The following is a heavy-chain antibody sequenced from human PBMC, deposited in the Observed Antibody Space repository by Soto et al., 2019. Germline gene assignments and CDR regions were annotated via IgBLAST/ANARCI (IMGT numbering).Heavy chain of an antibody. CDR3: ERGRGEFDA. CDR2: INHSGNN. V-gene: IGHV4-34*01. CDR1: GASLRDNY. Sequence: KPSETLSLTCAVYGASLRDNYCTWLRQPPGKGLEWIGEINHSGNNNYNPSLRSRVTISIDTSKNQLSLNLRSVSAADTAVYYCERGRGEFDAWGQGTQVTVS. D-gene: IGHD2-21*01. J-gene: IGHJ5*02.